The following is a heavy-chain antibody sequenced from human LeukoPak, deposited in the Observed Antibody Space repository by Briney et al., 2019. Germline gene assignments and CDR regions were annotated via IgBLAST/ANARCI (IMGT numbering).Heavy chain of an antibody. CDR1: GFTFSTYW. Sequence: SGGSLRLSCAASGFTFSTYWMSWVRQAPGKGLEWVAKIKQDGSEKYYVDSVKGRFTISRGNAKNSLYLQMNSLRAEDTAVYYCASKQWLVSDFDYWGQGTLVTVSS. CDR3: ASKQWLVSDFDY. CDR2: IKQDGSEK. D-gene: IGHD6-19*01. J-gene: IGHJ4*02. V-gene: IGHV3-7*01.